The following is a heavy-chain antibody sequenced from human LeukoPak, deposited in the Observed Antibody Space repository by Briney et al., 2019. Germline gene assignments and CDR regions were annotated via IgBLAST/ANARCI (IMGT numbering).Heavy chain of an antibody. V-gene: IGHV3-23*01. CDR2: ISGSGGST. D-gene: IGHD4-17*01. Sequence: GGSLRLSCAASGFTFSSYAMSWVRQALGKGLEWVSAISGSGGSTYYADSVKGRFTISRDNSKNTLYLQMNSLRAEDTAVYYCAKQQGYGDYEGYFDYWGQGTLVTVSS. CDR3: AKQQGYGDYEGYFDY. CDR1: GFTFSSYA. J-gene: IGHJ4*02.